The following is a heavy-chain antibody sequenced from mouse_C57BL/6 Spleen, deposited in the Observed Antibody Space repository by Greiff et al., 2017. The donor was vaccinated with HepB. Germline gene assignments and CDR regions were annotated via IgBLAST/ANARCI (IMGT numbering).Heavy chain of an antibody. CDR2: ISDGGSYT. D-gene: IGHD2-4*01. CDR1: GFTFSSYA. Sequence: EVQLVESGGGLVKPGGSLKLSCAASGFTFSSYAMSWVRQTPEKRLEWVATISDGGSYTYYPDNVKGRFTISRDNAKNNLYLQMSHLKSEDTAMYYCARDGDYYDYDYFDCWGQGTTLTVSS. J-gene: IGHJ2*01. CDR3: ARDGDYYDYDYFDC. V-gene: IGHV5-4*01.